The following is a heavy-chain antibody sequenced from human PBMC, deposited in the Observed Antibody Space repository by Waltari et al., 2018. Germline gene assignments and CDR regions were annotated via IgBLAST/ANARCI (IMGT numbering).Heavy chain of an antibody. CDR1: GFTFDDYA. Sequence: EVQLVESGGGLVHPGRSLRLSCAASGFTFDDYAMHWVRQAPGKGLEWVSGIRWNSGSIGYADAVKGRFSIARDNAKNALYLEMNSLRAEDTALYYWARGDSASYLANNWFEPWGQGSLVTVSS. CDR2: IRWNSGSI. V-gene: IGHV3-9*01. J-gene: IGHJ5*02. CDR3: ARGDSASYLANNWFEP. D-gene: IGHD1-26*01.